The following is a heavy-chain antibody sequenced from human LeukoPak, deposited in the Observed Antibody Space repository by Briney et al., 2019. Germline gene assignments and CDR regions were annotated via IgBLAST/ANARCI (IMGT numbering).Heavy chain of an antibody. CDR1: GFTVSSNY. V-gene: IGHV3-53*01. D-gene: IGHD5-12*01. CDR3: AKDRRGGYNNWFDP. Sequence: GGSLRLSCAASGFTVSSNYMNWVRQAPGKGLEWVSIIYSGGSTYYADSVKGRFTISRDNSKNTLYLQMNSLRAEDTAVYYCAKDRRGGYNNWFDPWGQGTLVTVSS. J-gene: IGHJ5*02. CDR2: IYSGGST.